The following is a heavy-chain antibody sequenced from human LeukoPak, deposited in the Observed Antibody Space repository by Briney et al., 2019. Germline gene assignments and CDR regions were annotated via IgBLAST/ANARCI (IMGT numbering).Heavy chain of an antibody. CDR2: MNPDSGNT. CDR3: ARETGYYGSGSYYIF. CDR1: GYTFTSYD. D-gene: IGHD3-10*01. Sequence: ASVKVSCKASGYTFTSYDINWVRQATGQGLEGMGWMNPDSGNTGYAQKFQGRVTMTRNTSISTAYMELSSLRSEDTAVYYCARETGYYGSGSYYIFWGQGTLVTVSS. V-gene: IGHV1-8*01. J-gene: IGHJ4*02.